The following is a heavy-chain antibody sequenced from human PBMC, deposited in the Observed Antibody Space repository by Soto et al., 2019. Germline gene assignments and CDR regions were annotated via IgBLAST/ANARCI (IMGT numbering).Heavy chain of an antibody. D-gene: IGHD6-13*01. Sequence: GASVKVSCKASGGTFSSYAISWVRQAPGQGLEWMGGIIPIFGTANYAQKFQGRVTITADESTSTAYMELSSLRSEDTAVYYCARGIFPHGIAAAGTGYWGQGTLVTVSS. J-gene: IGHJ4*02. CDR2: IIPIFGTA. CDR1: GGTFSSYA. V-gene: IGHV1-69*13. CDR3: ARGIFPHGIAAAGTGY.